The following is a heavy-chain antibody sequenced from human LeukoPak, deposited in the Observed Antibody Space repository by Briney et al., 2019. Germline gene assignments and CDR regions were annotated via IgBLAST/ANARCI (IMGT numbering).Heavy chain of an antibody. CDR3: AKDRHAPGRYCSSTTCFPFDP. J-gene: IGHJ5*02. CDR2: ISSSSNYI. V-gene: IGHV3-21*04. CDR1: GFTFSSYS. D-gene: IGHD2-2*01. Sequence: GGSLRLSCAASGFTFSSYSMNWVRQAPGKGLEWVSSISSSSNYIYYADSVKGRFTISRDNSKSTLYLQMNSLRAEDTAVYYCAKDRHAPGRYCSSTTCFPFDPWGQGTLVTVSS.